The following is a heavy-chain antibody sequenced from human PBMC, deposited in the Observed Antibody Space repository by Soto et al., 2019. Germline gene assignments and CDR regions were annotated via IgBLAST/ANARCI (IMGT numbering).Heavy chain of an antibody. CDR3: ARDIALGKGAMVRGVITRPFDY. J-gene: IGHJ4*02. Sequence: GGSLRLSCAASGFTFSDYYMSWIRQAPGKGLEWVSYISSSGSTIYYADSVKGRFTISRDNAKNSLYLQMNSLRAEDTAVYYCARDIALGKGAMVRGVITRPFDYWGQGTLVTVSS. V-gene: IGHV3-11*01. CDR1: GFTFSDYY. CDR2: ISSSGSTI. D-gene: IGHD3-10*01.